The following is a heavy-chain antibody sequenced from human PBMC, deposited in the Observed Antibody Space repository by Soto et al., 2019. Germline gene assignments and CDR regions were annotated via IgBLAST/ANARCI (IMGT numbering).Heavy chain of an antibody. Sequence: PSETLSLTCTASGGSISSYYWSWIRQPAGKGLEWIERIYTSGNTNYNPSLKSRVTMSVDTSKKQFSLKLSSVTAADTAVYYCERDGSRSAYCSSTSCYTGVLDYYGMDVWGQGTTVTVSS. CDR1: GGSISSYY. V-gene: IGHV4-4*07. J-gene: IGHJ6*02. CDR3: ERDGSRSAYCSSTSCYTGVLDYYGMDV. CDR2: IYTSGNT. D-gene: IGHD2-2*02.